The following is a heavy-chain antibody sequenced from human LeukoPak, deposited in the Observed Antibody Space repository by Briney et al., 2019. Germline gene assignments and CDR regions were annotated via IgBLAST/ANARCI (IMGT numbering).Heavy chain of an antibody. Sequence: GGSLRLSCAASGVTLSSYAMHWVRQAPGKGLEWVAVISYDGSNKYYADSVKGRFTISRDNSKNTLYLQMNSLRAEDTAVYYCATSSGPYYYGSGKTPWGQATLVTVSS. CDR1: GVTLSSYA. CDR3: ATSSGPYYYGSGKTP. CDR2: ISYDGSNK. V-gene: IGHV3-30*04. J-gene: IGHJ5*02. D-gene: IGHD3-10*01.